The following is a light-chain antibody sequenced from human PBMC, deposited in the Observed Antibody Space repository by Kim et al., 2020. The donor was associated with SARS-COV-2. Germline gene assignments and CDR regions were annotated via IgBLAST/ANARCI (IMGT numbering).Light chain of an antibody. V-gene: IGKV1-5*03. J-gene: IGKJ1*01. Sequence: GDSITITCRASQSIGDWLAWYQQKPGKAPKLLIYRASTLEIGVPSRFSGSGYGTEFTLTISSLQPDDFATYFCQQFITYATFGQGTKVDIK. CDR2: RAS. CDR1: QSIGDW. CDR3: QQFITYAT.